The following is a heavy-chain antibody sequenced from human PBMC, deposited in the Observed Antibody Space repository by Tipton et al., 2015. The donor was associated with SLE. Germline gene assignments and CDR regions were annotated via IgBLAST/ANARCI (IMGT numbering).Heavy chain of an antibody. Sequence: TLSLTCTVSGGSITRSSYYWSWIRQPPGKGLEWIGYIYASGTTNYNPSLKSRVTISVDTSKNQFSLKLSSVTAADTAVYYCASRYYDFWSGYYTGAFDIWGQGTMVTVSS. V-gene: IGHV4-61*05. D-gene: IGHD3-3*01. J-gene: IGHJ3*02. CDR1: GGSITRSSYY. CDR2: IYASGTT. CDR3: ASRYYDFWSGYYTGAFDI.